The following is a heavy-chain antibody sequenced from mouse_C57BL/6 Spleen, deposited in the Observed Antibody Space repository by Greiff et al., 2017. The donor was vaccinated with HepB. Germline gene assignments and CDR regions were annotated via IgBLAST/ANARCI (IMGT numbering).Heavy chain of an antibody. CDR3: ASIYYDHEGYFDV. CDR1: GFNIKDYY. CDR2: IDPEDGET. D-gene: IGHD2-4*01. J-gene: IGHJ1*03. Sequence: VHVKQSGAELVKPGASVKLSCTASGFNIKDYYMHWVKQRTEQGLEWIGRIDPEDGETKYAPKFQGKATITADTSSNTAYLQLSSLTSEDTAVYYCASIYYDHEGYFDVWGTGTTVTVSS. V-gene: IGHV14-2*01.